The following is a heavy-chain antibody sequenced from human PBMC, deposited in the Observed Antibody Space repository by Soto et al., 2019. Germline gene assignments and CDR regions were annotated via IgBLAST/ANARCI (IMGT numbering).Heavy chain of an antibody. D-gene: IGHD1-26*01. Sequence: VQLVESGGGVVQPGRSLRLSCAASGFTFSSYAMHWVRQAPGKGLEWVAVISYDGSNKYYADSVKGRFIISRDNSKNTLYLQMNSLRAEDTAVYYCARESSGSYGTLDYWGQGTLVSVSS. CDR1: GFTFSSYA. CDR3: ARESSGSYGTLDY. CDR2: ISYDGSNK. V-gene: IGHV3-30-3*01. J-gene: IGHJ4*02.